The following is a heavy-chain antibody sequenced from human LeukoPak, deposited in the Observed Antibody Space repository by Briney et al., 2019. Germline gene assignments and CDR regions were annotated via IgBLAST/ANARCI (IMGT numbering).Heavy chain of an antibody. V-gene: IGHV3-11*06. J-gene: IGHJ4*02. Sequence: GGSLRLSCAASGFSFSDYYMSWIRQAPGKGLEWVSYDSGSGSYTNYADSVKGRFTISRDSAKNSLYLQMSSLRADDTAVYYCARGRYSTSPLDYWGQGTLVTVSS. CDR2: DSGSGSYT. CDR3: ARGRYSTSPLDY. CDR1: GFSFSDYY. D-gene: IGHD6-6*01.